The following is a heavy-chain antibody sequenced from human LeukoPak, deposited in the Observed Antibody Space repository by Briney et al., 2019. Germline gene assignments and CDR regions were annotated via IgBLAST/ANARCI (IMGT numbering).Heavy chain of an antibody. V-gene: IGHV3-53*01. D-gene: IGHD3-16*02. Sequence: PGGSLRLSCAASGFTVSSHYMSWVRQAPGKGLEWVSVIYTGGSIQYADSVKGRFTISRDNSKNMVYLQMNSLRAEDTAVYYCAKNLGFVADCWGQGTLVTVS. CDR1: GFTVSSHY. CDR3: AKNLGFVADC. CDR2: IYTGGSI. J-gene: IGHJ4*02.